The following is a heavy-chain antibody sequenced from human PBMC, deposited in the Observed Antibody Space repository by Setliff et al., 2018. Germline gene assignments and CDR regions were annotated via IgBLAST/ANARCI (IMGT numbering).Heavy chain of an antibody. V-gene: IGHV4-38-2*01. CDR1: GYSISSGYY. Sequence: SETLSLTCAVSGYSISSGYYWGWIRQPPGKGLERIGSIYHSGSTYYNPSLKSRVTISVDTSKNQFSLKLSSVTAADTAVYYCARSAGYSSSWYNYYYGMDVWGQGTTVTVSS. D-gene: IGHD6-13*01. CDR2: IYHSGST. J-gene: IGHJ6*02. CDR3: ARSAGYSSSWYNYYYGMDV.